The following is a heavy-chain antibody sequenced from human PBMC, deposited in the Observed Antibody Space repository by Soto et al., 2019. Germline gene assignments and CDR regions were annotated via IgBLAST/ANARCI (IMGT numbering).Heavy chain of an antibody. D-gene: IGHD1-1*01. CDR1: GFTFSGYS. CDR3: AREVVLTTGYFDN. J-gene: IGHJ4*02. CDR2: TSSDGGTK. V-gene: IGHV3-30-3*01. Sequence: PGGSLRLSCATSGFTFSGYSMHWFRQAPGKGLEWVAVTSSDGGTKFYADSVKGRFTVSRDNSKNTLYLQMNSLRAEDTAVYFCAREVVLTTGYFDNWGQGISVTVSS.